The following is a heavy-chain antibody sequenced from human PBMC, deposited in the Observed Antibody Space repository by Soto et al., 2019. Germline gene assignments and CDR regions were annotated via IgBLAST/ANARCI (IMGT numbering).Heavy chain of an antibody. CDR1: GFSFSTYS. V-gene: IGHV3-23*01. J-gene: IGHJ4*02. D-gene: IGHD2-21*02. CDR2: ISGSGGST. Sequence: PGGSLRLSCAVSGFSFSTYSMNWVRQAPGKGLEWVSAISGSGGSTYYADSVKGRFTISRDNSRNTLYLQMNSLRAEDTAVYYCAKSRGVTNDYWGQGTLVTVSS. CDR3: AKSRGVTNDY.